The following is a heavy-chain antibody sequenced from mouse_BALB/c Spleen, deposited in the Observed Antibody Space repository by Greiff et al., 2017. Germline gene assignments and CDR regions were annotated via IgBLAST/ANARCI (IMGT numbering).Heavy chain of an antibody. CDR1: GYTFTSYT. Sequence: QVHVKQSGAELARPGASVKMSCKASGYTFTSYTMHWVKQRPGQGLEWIGYINPSSGYTNYNQKFKDKATLTADKSSSTAYMELSSLTNEDSAVYYCTRETTVVATDYWGQGTTLTVSS. J-gene: IGHJ2*01. D-gene: IGHD1-1*01. CDR2: INPSSGYT. V-gene: IGHV1-4*01. CDR3: TRETTVVATDY.